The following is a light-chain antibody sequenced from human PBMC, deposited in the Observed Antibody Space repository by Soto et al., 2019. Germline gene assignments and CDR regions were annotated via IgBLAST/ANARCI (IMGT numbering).Light chain of an antibody. CDR3: SSYTTAGTYV. CDR1: SSDVGGYNY. Sequence: QSVLTQPASVSGSPGQSITTSCTGTSSDVGGYNYVSWYQQHPGKAPKLMIYEVSNRPSGVSNRFSGSKSGNTASLTISGLQAEDEADYYCSSYTTAGTYVFGPGTKVTVL. J-gene: IGLJ1*01. V-gene: IGLV2-14*01. CDR2: EVS.